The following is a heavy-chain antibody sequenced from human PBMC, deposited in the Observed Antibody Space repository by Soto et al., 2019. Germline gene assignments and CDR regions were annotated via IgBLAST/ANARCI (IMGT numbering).Heavy chain of an antibody. CDR2: ISSSSSYI. CDR1: GFTFSSYS. Sequence: GGSLRLSCAASGFTFSSYSMNWVRQAPGKGLEWVSSISSSSSYIYYADSVKGRFTISRDNAKNSLYLQMNSLRAEDTAVYYCAREPPPSIGVVVVAATWCWGQGTLVTVSS. J-gene: IGHJ4*02. CDR3: AREPPPSIGVVVVAATWC. D-gene: IGHD2-15*01. V-gene: IGHV3-21*01.